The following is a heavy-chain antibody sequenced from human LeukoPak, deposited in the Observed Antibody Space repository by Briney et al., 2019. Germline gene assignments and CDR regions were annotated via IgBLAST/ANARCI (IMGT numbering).Heavy chain of an antibody. Sequence: ASVKVSCKASGGTFSSYAISWVRQAPGQGLEWMGGIIPNFGAANYAQKFQGRVTIISAVESTSTAYMELSSLRSDDTAVYYCARVGLRGLGYCSSTSCQNWFDPWGQGTLVTVSS. D-gene: IGHD2-2*01. CDR2: IIPNFGAA. J-gene: IGHJ5*02. CDR1: GGTFSSYA. V-gene: IGHV1-69*13. CDR3: ARVGLRGLGYCSSTSCQNWFDP.